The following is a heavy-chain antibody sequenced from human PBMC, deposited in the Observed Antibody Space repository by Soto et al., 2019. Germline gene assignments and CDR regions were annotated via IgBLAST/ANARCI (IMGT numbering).Heavy chain of an antibody. CDR2: ISAYNGNT. CDR1: GYTLTSYG. V-gene: IGHV1-18*01. D-gene: IGHD2-2*01. CDR3: ASVRVVPAAIGLMDA. Sequence: ASVKVSCKASGYTLTSYGISWVRQAPGQGLEWMGWISAYNGNTNYAQKLQGRVTMTTDTSTSTAYMELRSLRSDDTAVYYCASVRVVPAAIGLMDAWGQGTTVTVSS. J-gene: IGHJ6*02.